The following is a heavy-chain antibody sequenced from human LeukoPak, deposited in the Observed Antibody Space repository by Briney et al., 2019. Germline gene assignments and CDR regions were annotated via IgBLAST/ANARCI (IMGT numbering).Heavy chain of an antibody. CDR3: AKASTRSGWTFDY. CDR1: GFTFSSYG. Sequence: GGSLRLSCAASGFTFSSYGMHWVRQAPGKGLEWVAFIRYDGSNKYYADSVKGRSTISRDNSKNTLYLQMNSLRAEDTAVYYCAKASTRSGWTFDYWGQGTLVTVSS. J-gene: IGHJ4*02. V-gene: IGHV3-30*02. CDR2: IRYDGSNK. D-gene: IGHD6-19*01.